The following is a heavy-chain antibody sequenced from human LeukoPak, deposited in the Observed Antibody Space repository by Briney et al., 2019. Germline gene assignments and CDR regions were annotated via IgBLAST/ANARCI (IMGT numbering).Heavy chain of an antibody. V-gene: IGHV3-23*01. CDR3: ARDRSRITMTVAVTRGYYFDY. CDR1: GFTFSNYD. Sequence: GGTLRLSCAASGFTFSNYDMNWIRQAPGKGLEWASGISGRGGNTNYADSVKGRFTISRDNSKNTLYLQMNSLRAEDTAIYYCARDRSRITMTVAVTRGYYFDYWGQGTLVTVSS. D-gene: IGHD3-22*01. CDR2: ISGRGGNT. J-gene: IGHJ4*02.